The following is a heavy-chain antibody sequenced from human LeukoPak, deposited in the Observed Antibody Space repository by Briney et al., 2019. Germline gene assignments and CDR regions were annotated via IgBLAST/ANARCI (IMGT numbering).Heavy chain of an antibody. CDR2: IDIAGDT. CDR1: GFTFNSYD. Sequence: GGSLRLSCAASGFTFNSYDMHWVRQATGQGLEWVSAIDIAGDTYYADSVKGRFIISRESAKNSLYLQMNSRRAGDTAVYYCAKSRDGYNYIDYWGQGTLVTVSS. D-gene: IGHD5-24*01. CDR3: AKSRDGYNYIDY. V-gene: IGHV3-13*01. J-gene: IGHJ4*02.